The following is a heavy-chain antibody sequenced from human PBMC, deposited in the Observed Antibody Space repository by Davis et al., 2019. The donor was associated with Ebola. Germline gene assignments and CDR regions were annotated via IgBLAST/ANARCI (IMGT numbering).Heavy chain of an antibody. CDR1: GFTFSSYS. D-gene: IGHD5-12*01. CDR3: TREVAYYYYGMDV. J-gene: IGHJ6*04. V-gene: IGHV3-48*04. Sequence: GESLKISCAAPGFTFSSYSMNWVRQAPGKGLEWVSYISSSSSTIYYADSVKGRFTISRDNARNSLYLQMNSMRAEDTAVYYCTREVAYYYYGMDVWGKGTTVTVSS. CDR2: ISSSSSTI.